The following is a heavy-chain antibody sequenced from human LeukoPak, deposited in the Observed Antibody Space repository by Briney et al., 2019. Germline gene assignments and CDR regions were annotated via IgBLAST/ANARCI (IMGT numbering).Heavy chain of an antibody. J-gene: IGHJ4*02. D-gene: IGHD3-10*01. V-gene: IGHV3-21*01. CDR3: ASPGWFGELSFDY. CDR2: ISSSSSYI. CDR1: GFTFSSYS. Sequence: GGSLRLSCAASGFTFSSYSMNWVRQAPGKGREWVSSISSSSSYIYYADSVKGRFTISRDNAKNSLYLQMNSLRAEDTAVYYCASPGWFGELSFDYWGQGTLVTVSS.